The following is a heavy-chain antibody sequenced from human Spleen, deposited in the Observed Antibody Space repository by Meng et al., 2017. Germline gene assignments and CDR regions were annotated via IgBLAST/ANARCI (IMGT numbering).Heavy chain of an antibody. V-gene: IGHV1-8*03. D-gene: IGHD2-2*01. J-gene: IGHJ4*02. Sequence: ASVKVSCKASGGTFSSYAISWVRQAPGQGLEWMGWMNPNSGNTGYAQNFQGRVTITRDTSISTAYMELSSLRSEDTAVYYCARGLGGYCSSITCLDYYFDYWGQGTLVTVSS. CDR2: MNPNSGNT. CDR1: GGTFSSYA. CDR3: ARGLGGYCSSITCLDYYFDY.